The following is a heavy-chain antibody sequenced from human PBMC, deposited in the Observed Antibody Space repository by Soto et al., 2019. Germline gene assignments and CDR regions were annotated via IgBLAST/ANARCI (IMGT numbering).Heavy chain of an antibody. V-gene: IGHV3-48*03. J-gene: IGHJ4*02. CDR2: ISSSGSTI. CDR1: GFTFSSYE. D-gene: IGHD3-22*01. Sequence: GGSLRLSCAASGFTFSSYEMNWVRQAPGKGLEWVPYISSSGSTIYYADSVKGRFTISRDNAKNSLYLQMNSLRAEDTAVYYCARDHNDSSGYELWFDYWGQGNLV. CDR3: ARDHNDSSGYELWFDY.